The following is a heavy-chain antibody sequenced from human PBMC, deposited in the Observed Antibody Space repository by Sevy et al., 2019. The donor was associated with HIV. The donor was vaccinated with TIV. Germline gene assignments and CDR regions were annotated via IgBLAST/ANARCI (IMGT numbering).Heavy chain of an antibody. CDR2: INPNGGGT. V-gene: IGHV1-2*02. Sequence: ASVKVSCKASGYYFTGYYVHWVRQAPGQGLEWMGWINPNGGGTNIGQKFHGRVTMSRDTSITTAYMELIRLRSNDTGLYYCARGVYGWGTYVNDNWGQGTLVTVSS. D-gene: IGHD3-10*01. J-gene: IGHJ4*02. CDR1: GYYFTGYY. CDR3: ARGVYGWGTYVNDN.